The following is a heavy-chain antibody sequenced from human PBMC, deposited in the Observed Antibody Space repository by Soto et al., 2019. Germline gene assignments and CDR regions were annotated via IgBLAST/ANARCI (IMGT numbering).Heavy chain of an antibody. CDR1: GGTFSSYA. V-gene: IGHV1-69*01. Sequence: QVQLVQSGAEVQKPGSSVKVSCKASGGTFSSYAISWVRQAPGQGLEWMGGIIPIFGTANYAQKFQGRVTITADESTSTAYMELSSLRSEDTAVYYCVRITIFGVVITGPDYWGQGTLVTVSS. CDR3: VRITIFGVVITGPDY. J-gene: IGHJ4*02. CDR2: IIPIFGTA. D-gene: IGHD3-3*01.